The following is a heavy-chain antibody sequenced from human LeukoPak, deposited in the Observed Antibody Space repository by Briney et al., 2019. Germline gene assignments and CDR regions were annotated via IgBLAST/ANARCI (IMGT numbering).Heavy chain of an antibody. V-gene: IGHV1-69*13. D-gene: IGHD2-2*01. CDR3: ASNPGFLGYCSSSSCYFDY. CDR1: GGTFSSYA. Sequence: VASVKVSCKASGGTFSSYAISWVRRAPGQGLEWMGGIIPIFGTAKYAQKFQGRVTITADESTSTAYMELSGLRSEDTAVYYCASNPGFLGYCSSSSCYFDYWGQGTLVTVPS. CDR2: IIPIFGTA. J-gene: IGHJ4*02.